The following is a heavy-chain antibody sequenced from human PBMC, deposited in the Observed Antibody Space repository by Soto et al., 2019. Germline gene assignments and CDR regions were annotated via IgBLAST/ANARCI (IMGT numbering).Heavy chain of an antibody. V-gene: IGHV3-30-3*01. CDR3: AREPTATVVTG. D-gene: IGHD2-15*01. Sequence: QVQLVESGGGVVQPGRSLRLSCAASGFTFSSYATHWVRQAPGKGLEWVAVISYDGSNKYYADSVKGRFTISRDNSKNTLYLQMNSLRAEDTAVYYCAREPTATVVTGWGQGTLVTVSS. CDR2: ISYDGSNK. J-gene: IGHJ4*02. CDR1: GFTFSSYA.